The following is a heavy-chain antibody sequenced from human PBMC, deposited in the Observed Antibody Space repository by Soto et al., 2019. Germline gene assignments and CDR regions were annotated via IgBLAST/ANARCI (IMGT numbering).Heavy chain of an antibody. CDR1: VGSVSSGSYS. Sequence: QVQLQESGPGLVKPSETLSLTCTVSVGSVSSGSYSWSCIRQPPGKGLEWLGYIYYSGSTNYNPSLKSRVTISVDTSKNQFSLKMSSVTAADTAVYYCARGGNVWNDARYFDYWGQGTLVTVSS. CDR3: ARGGNVWNDARYFDY. D-gene: IGHD1-1*01. CDR2: IYYSGST. J-gene: IGHJ4*02. V-gene: IGHV4-61*01.